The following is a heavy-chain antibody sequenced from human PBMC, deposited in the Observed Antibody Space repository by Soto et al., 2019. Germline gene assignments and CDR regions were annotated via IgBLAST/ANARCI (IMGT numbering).Heavy chain of an antibody. Sequence: SETLSLTCSVSGASLSSGGFHWTWLRQHPGKGLEWIGFIYVSWSTYYNATLKSRVTISGDTSKNQFSLKLSSVTAADTAVYYCARGPRHLGGNYCYGMDVWGQGTTVTVSS. CDR3: ARGPRHLGGNYCYGMDV. J-gene: IGHJ6*02. V-gene: IGHV4-31*03. CDR2: IYVSWST. CDR1: GASLSSGGFH.